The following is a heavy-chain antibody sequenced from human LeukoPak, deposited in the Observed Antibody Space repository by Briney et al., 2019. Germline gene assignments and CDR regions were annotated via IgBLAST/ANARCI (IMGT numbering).Heavy chain of an antibody. V-gene: IGHV4-30-4*01. CDR1: GGSISSGDYY. Sequence: SETLSLTCTVSGGSISSGDYYWSWIRQPPGKGLEWIGYIYYSGSTYYNPSLKSRVTISVDTSKNQFSLELSSVTAADTAVYYCARTMVRGVRHYYYYGMDVWGKGTTVTVSS. D-gene: IGHD3-10*01. CDR2: IYYSGST. CDR3: ARTMVRGVRHYYYYGMDV. J-gene: IGHJ6*04.